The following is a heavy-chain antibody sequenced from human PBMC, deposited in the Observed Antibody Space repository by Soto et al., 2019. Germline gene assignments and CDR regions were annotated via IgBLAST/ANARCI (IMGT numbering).Heavy chain of an antibody. D-gene: IGHD1-20*01. J-gene: IGHJ4*02. Sequence: GGSLRLSCAASGFTFSSYSMNWVRQAPGKGLEWVSSISSISYIYYADSGEGRFTTSRDNSKNSLYLQMNSLRAEITTVYSDATSHKNGGILFDYWGQGTLVTVSS. CDR3: ATSHKNGGILFDY. CDR2: ISSISYI. V-gene: IGHV3-21*01. CDR1: GFTFSSYS.